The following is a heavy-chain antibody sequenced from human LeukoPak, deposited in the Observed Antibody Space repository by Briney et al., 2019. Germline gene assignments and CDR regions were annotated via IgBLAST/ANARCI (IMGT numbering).Heavy chain of an antibody. Sequence: GGSLRLSCAASGFTFSSYSMNWVRQAPGKGLEWVSSISSSSSYIYYADSVKGRFTISRDNAKNSLYLQMNSLRAEDTAVYYRARLGARYCSGGSCYSLDYWGQGTLVTVSS. CDR3: ARLGARYCSGGSCYSLDY. CDR2: ISSSSSYI. V-gene: IGHV3-21*01. CDR1: GFTFSSYS. J-gene: IGHJ4*02. D-gene: IGHD2-15*01.